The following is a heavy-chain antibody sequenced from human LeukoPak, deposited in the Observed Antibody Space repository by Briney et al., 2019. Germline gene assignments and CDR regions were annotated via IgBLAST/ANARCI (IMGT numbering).Heavy chain of an antibody. D-gene: IGHD3-10*01. CDR3: ARVGEVVRGVGIDY. V-gene: IGHV3-30*06. Sequence: GGSLRLSCSASGFTFTRHGMHWVRQAPGKGLEWVAVISYDGSNKYYADSVKGRFTISRDNSKNTLYLQMNSLRAEDTAVYYCARVGEVVRGVGIDYWGQGTLVTVSS. J-gene: IGHJ4*02. CDR1: GFTFTRHG. CDR2: ISYDGSNK.